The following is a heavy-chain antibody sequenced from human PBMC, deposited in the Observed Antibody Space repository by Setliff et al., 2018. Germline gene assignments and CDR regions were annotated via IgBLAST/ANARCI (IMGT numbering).Heavy chain of an antibody. D-gene: IGHD2-21*02. J-gene: IGHJ4*02. CDR3: ARDLGHGGDSDY. CDR1: GGSISSGYI. Sequence: SETLSLTCTVSGGSISSGYIWGWIRQPPGKGLEWVGNIGHTGSINYNPSLKSRLTISRDTSKNQVSLRLNSVTATDTAVYYCARDLGHGGDSDYWGQGILVTVSS. V-gene: IGHV4-38-2*02. CDR2: IGHTGSI.